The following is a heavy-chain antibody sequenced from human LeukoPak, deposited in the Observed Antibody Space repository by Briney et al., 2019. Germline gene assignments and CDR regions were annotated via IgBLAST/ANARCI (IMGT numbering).Heavy chain of an antibody. D-gene: IGHD2-8*01. CDR1: GVSFSGYY. V-gene: IGHV4-34*01. J-gene: IGHJ4*02. CDR2: INHSGGT. Sequence: SETLSLTCAVYGVSFSGYYWSWIRQPPGNGLEWIGEINHSGGTKYNPSLKSRVTISIDTPENQFSLKLSSVTAADTAVYYCARIRCGHTNGICYNYWGQGTLVTVSS. CDR3: ARIRCGHTNGICYNY.